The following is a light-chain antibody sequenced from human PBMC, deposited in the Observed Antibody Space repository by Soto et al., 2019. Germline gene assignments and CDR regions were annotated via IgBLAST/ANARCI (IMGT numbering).Light chain of an antibody. Sequence: QSVLTQPRSASGTPGQRVTISCSGSSSNIGSNTVSWYQQVPGTAPKLLIYSNNQRPSGVPDRFSGSKSGTSASLATSGLQSEDEADYYCAAWDDSLNALVFGTGTKLTVL. CDR3: AAWDDSLNALV. V-gene: IGLV1-44*01. CDR2: SNN. J-gene: IGLJ1*01. CDR1: SSNIGSNT.